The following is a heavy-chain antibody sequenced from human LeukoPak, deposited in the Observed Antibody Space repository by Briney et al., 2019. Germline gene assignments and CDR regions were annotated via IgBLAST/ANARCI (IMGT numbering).Heavy chain of an antibody. J-gene: IGHJ4*02. D-gene: IGHD4-11*01. CDR3: EVYSKWRGDFDY. V-gene: IGHV4-38-2*02. Sequence: PSETLSLTCTVSGYSISSGYYWGWIRQPPGKGLEWIGSIYHSGSTYYNPSLKSRVTISVDTSKNQFSLKLSSVTAADTAVYYCEVYSKWRGDFDYWGQGTLVTVSS. CDR1: GYSISSGYY. CDR2: IYHSGST.